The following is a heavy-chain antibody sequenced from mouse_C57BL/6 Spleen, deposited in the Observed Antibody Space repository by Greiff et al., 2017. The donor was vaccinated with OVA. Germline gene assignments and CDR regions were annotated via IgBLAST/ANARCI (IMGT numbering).Heavy chain of an antibody. CDR3: TRRTTVGVFDY. CDR1: GYTFTDYE. CDR2: IDPETGGT. V-gene: IGHV1-15*01. D-gene: IGHD1-1*01. J-gene: IGHJ2*01. Sequence: QVHVKQSGAELVRPGASVTLSCKASGYTFTDYEMHWVKQTPVHGLEWIGAIDPETGGTAYNQKFKGKAILTADKSSSTAYMELRSLTSEDAAVYYCTRRTTVGVFDYWGQGTTLTVSS.